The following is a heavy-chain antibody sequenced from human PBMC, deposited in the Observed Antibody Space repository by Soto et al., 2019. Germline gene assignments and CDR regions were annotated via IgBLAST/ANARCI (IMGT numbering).Heavy chain of an antibody. CDR1: GGSIGIYY. D-gene: IGHD6-13*01. CDR3: ARGYEVFDY. CDR2: IYYSGST. J-gene: IGHJ4*02. V-gene: IGHV4-59*01. Sequence: QVQLQESGPGLVRPSETLSLTCTVSGGSIGIYYWSWIRQPPGKGLEWIANIYYSGSTNYNPSLKSRVTISVDTSKNQFSLKLSSVTAADTAVYYCARGYEVFDYWGQGTLVSVSS.